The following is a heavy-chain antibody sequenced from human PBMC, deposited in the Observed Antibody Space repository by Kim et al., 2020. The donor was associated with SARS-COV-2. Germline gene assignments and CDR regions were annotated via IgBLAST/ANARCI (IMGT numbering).Heavy chain of an antibody. Sequence: LQGRVTMTTDTSTSTAYMELRSLRSDDTAVYYCARSRGSYFAYFDYWGQGTLVTVSS. CDR3: ARSRGSYFAYFDY. V-gene: IGHV1-18*01. J-gene: IGHJ4*02. D-gene: IGHD1-26*01.